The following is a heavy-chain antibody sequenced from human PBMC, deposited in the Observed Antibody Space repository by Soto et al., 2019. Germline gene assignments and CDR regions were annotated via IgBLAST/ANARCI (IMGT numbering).Heavy chain of an antibody. V-gene: IGHV3-72*01. CDR2: TRNKAHSYTT. J-gene: IGHJ4*02. CDR3: ARGPTRMVRGKTPALDY. D-gene: IGHD3-10*01. CDR1: GFTFSDHY. Sequence: EAQLVESGGGLVQPGGSLRLSCAVSGFTFSDHYINWVRQAPGKGLEWVGRTRNKAHSYTTEYAASVKGRFTIARDDSKNSVYLQMISLKTEHTSVYYCARGPTRMVRGKTPALDYWGQGTLVTVSS.